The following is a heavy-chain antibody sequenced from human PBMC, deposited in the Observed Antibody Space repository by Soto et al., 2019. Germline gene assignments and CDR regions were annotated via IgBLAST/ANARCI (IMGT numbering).Heavy chain of an antibody. CDR3: ARQAKIGDRSQFYFDS. J-gene: IGHJ4*02. CDR1: GFTFSFYA. Sequence: QVQLVESGGDVVQPGRSLRLSCAASGFTFSFYAMHWVRQAPGKGLEWVAVISYNGRNKHYVDSVKGRFTISRDNSQDTLYLQMDSLRPDDTSVYYCARQAKIGDRSQFYFDSGGQGTLVTVSS. D-gene: IGHD3-16*01. CDR2: ISYNGRNK. V-gene: IGHV3-30*04.